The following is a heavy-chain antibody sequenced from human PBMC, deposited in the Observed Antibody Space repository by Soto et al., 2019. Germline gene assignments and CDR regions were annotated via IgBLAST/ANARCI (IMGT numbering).Heavy chain of an antibody. CDR2: ISSSSTYT. V-gene: IGHV3-21*01. J-gene: IGHJ2*01. CDR3: ARDLGGYSSRFDL. D-gene: IGHD5-18*01. Sequence: GGSLRLSCAASGFSFSTSGMNWVRQAPGKGLEWVSAISSSSTYTYYAESLKGRFTISRDNAKDSLFLQMNSLRTEDTAVYYCARDLGGYSSRFDLWGRGTLVTVSS. CDR1: GFSFSTSG.